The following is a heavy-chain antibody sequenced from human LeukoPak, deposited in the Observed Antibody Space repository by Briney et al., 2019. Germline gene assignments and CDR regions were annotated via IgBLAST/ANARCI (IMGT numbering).Heavy chain of an antibody. Sequence: GGSLRLSCAASGFTFSTYNMDWVREAPGKGLEWISYISTSSATIYYADSVEGRFTISRDNAKNSLYLQMNSLRDEDTAVYYCARDGGVDAHIDYWGQGALVTVSA. CDR1: GFTFSTYN. CDR2: ISTSSATI. D-gene: IGHD3-3*01. V-gene: IGHV3-48*02. CDR3: ARDGGVDAHIDY. J-gene: IGHJ4*02.